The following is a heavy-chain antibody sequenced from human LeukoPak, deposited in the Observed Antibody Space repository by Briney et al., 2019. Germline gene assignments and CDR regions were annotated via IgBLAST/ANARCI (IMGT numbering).Heavy chain of an antibody. CDR2: ISSSGSSI. CDR3: ARGQNGCDY. CDR1: GFTFSDYY. V-gene: IGHV3-11*04. D-gene: IGHD2-8*01. J-gene: IGHJ4*02. Sequence: KSGGSLRLSCAASGFTFSDYYTSWIRQAPGKGLEWVSYISSSGSSIYYADSVKGRITISRDNAKNSLYLQMNSLRGEDTGVYYCARGQNGCDYWGQGTLVTVSS.